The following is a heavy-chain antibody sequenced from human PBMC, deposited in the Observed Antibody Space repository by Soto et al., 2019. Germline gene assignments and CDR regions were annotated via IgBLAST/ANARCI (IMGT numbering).Heavy chain of an antibody. CDR2: IYYSGST. Sequence: TLCLPCTVSAGSISRFFYYWSWIRHHPGKGLEWIGYIYYSGSTYYNPSLKSRVTISVDTSKNQFSLKLSSVTAADTAVYYCAKDVTIKVDVIARLDYSGQRTLVTVSS. CDR3: AKDVTIKVDVIARLDY. V-gene: IGHV4-31*03. CDR1: AGSISRFFYY. J-gene: IGHJ4*01. D-gene: IGHD3-22*01.